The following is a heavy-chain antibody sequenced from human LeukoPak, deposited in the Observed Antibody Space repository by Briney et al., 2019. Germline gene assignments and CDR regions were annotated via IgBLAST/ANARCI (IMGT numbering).Heavy chain of an antibody. CDR1: GFTFSDYY. CDR3: ARDHVAGGVDY. J-gene: IGHJ4*02. V-gene: IGHV3-11*04. Sequence: GGSLRLSCAAAGFTFSDYYMSWIRQAPGKGLEWVSYISSSGSTIYYADAVKGRFTISRDNSKNSLYLQMNSLRAEDTAVYYCARDHVAGGVDYWGQGTLVTVSS. CDR2: ISSSGSTI. D-gene: IGHD6-19*01.